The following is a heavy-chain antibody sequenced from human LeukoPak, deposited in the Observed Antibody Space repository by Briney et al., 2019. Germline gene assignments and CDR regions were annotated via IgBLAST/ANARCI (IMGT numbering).Heavy chain of an antibody. V-gene: IGHV4-34*01. CDR3: ARDDYVWGYLPDY. CDR2: INHSGST. D-gene: IGHD3-16*01. Sequence: SETLSLTCAVYGGSFSGYYWSWIRQPPGKGLEWIGEINHSGSTNYNPSLKSRVTISVDTSKNQFSLKLSSVTAADTAVYYCARDDYVWGYLPDYWGQGTLVTVSS. CDR1: GGSFSGYY. J-gene: IGHJ4*02.